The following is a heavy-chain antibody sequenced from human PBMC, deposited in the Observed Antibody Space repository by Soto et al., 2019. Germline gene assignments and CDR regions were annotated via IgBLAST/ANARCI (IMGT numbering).Heavy chain of an antibody. CDR3: AALLLGVPRAVDY. V-gene: IGHV3-23*01. D-gene: IGHD3-16*01. CDR2: ISGSGGGT. Sequence: PGGSLRLSCAASGFTFNIYAMSWVRQAPGKGLEWVSAISGSGGGTYYADSVEGRFTISRDNSNNTLYLQMSSLRPDDTAVYYCAALLLGVPRAVDYWGQGTLVTVSS. CDR1: GFTFNIYA. J-gene: IGHJ4*02.